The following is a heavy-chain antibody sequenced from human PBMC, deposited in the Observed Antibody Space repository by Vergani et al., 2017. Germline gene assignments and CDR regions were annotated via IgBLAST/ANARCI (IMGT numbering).Heavy chain of an antibody. J-gene: IGHJ4*02. CDR3: ARDVHVKGFDY. D-gene: IGHD1-1*01. CDR1: GGSISSGSYY. CDR2: IYTSGST. Sequence: QVQLQESGPGLVKPSQTLSLTCTVSGGSISSGSYYWSWIRQPAGKGLEWIGRIYTSGSTNYNPSLKSRVTMSVDTSKNQFSLKLSSVTAADTAVYYCARDVHVKGFDYWGQGTLVTVSS. V-gene: IGHV4-61*02.